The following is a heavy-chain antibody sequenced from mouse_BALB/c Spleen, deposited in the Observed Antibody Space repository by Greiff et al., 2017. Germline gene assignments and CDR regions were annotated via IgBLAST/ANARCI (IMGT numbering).Heavy chain of an antibody. CDR3: ARDLRDGLDY. D-gene: IGHD2-3*01. J-gene: IGHJ2*01. CDR1: GFTFSDYY. CDR2: ISDGGSYT. V-gene: IGHV5-4*02. Sequence: EVNVVESGGGLVKPGGSLKLSCAASGFTFSDYYMYWVRQTPEKRLEWVATISDGGSYTYYPDSVKGRFTISRDNAKNNLYLQMSSLKSEDTAMYYCARDLRDGLDYWGQGTTLTVSS.